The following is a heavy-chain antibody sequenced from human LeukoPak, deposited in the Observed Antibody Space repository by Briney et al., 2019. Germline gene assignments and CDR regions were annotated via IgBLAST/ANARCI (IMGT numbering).Heavy chain of an antibody. J-gene: IGHJ6*02. Sequence: GGSLRLSCAASGFSVSSNHMSWVRQAPGKGLEWVSVIYSGGLTYYADSVKGQLTISRDNSKNTLYLQMNGLRAEDTAVYYCARGPVYYYYGMDVWGQGTTVTVSS. V-gene: IGHV3-53*01. CDR2: IYSGGLT. CDR3: ARGPVYYYYGMDV. CDR1: GFSVSSNH.